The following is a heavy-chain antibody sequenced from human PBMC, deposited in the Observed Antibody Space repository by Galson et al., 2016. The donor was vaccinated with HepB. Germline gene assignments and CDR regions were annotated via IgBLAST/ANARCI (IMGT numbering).Heavy chain of an antibody. CDR2: VYWNDDK. J-gene: IGHJ5*02. V-gene: IGHV2-5*01. Sequence: PALVKPTQTLTLTCTFSGFSLSTSGVGVGWIRQPPGKALEWLALVYWNDDKRYRPSLESRLTITKDTSRHQVVLTMTNMDPMDTATYCCALVMPVTGRWFDPWGPGTLVTVSS. CDR1: GFSLSTSGVG. CDR3: ALVMPVTGRWFDP. D-gene: IGHD2-2*01.